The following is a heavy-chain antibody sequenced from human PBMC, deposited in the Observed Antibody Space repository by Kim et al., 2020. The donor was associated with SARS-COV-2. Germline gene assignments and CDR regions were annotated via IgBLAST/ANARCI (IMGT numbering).Heavy chain of an antibody. Sequence: VKVSCKASGYTFTSYDINWVRQATGQGLEWMGWMNPNSGNTGYAQKFQGRVTMTRNTSISTAYMELSSLRSEDTAVYYCARETRRITIFGVVTAPNYYYYYMDVWGKGTTVTVSS. CDR1: GYTFTSYD. CDR3: ARETRRITIFGVVTAPNYYYYYMDV. V-gene: IGHV1-8*01. CDR2: MNPNSGNT. D-gene: IGHD3-3*01. J-gene: IGHJ6*03.